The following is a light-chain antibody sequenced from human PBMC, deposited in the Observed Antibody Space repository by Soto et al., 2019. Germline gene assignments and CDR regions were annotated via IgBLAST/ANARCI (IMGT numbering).Light chain of an antibody. CDR1: QSINAW. J-gene: IGKJ1*01. V-gene: IGKV1-5*01. CDR2: DVS. Sequence: IQMTQPPSTLSASVGDKVNITCRASQSINAWLAWYQQKPGKAPKLLIDDVSTLDSGVPSRFSCSASGTEFTLTINNLESDDFATDYCQHYHRYATFGQATKVDIK. CDR3: QHYHRYAT.